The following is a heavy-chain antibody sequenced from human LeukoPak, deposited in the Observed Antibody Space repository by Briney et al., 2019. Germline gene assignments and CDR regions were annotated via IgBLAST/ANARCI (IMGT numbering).Heavy chain of an antibody. CDR1: GGSISSSNW. Sequence: SGTLSLTCAVSGGSISSSNWWSWVRQPPGKGLEWIGEIYHSGSTNYNPSLKSRVTISVDTSKSQFSLKLSSVTAADTAVYYCARVRGYSYGLFDYWGQGTLVTVSS. D-gene: IGHD5-18*01. V-gene: IGHV4-4*02. CDR2: IYHSGST. CDR3: ARVRGYSYGLFDY. J-gene: IGHJ4*02.